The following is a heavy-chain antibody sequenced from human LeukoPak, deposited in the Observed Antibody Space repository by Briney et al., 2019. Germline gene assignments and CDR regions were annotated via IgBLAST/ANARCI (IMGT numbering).Heavy chain of an antibody. V-gene: IGHV3-15*01. CDR2: IKSKTDGGTT. J-gene: IGHJ5*02. D-gene: IGHD1-14*01. CDR1: GFTFSNAW. CDR3: TTDPPTGNYPNWFDP. Sequence: GGSLRLSCAASGFTFSNAWMSWVRQAPGKGLEWVGRIKSKTDGGTTDYAAPVKGRFTISRDDSKNTLYLQMSSLKTEDTAVYYCTTDPPTGNYPNWFDPWGQGTLVTVSS.